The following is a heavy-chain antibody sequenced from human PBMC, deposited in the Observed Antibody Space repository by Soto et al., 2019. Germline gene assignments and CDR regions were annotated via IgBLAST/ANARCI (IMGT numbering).Heavy chain of an antibody. J-gene: IGHJ5*02. CDR2: IYYSGST. CDR1: GGSISSGGYY. V-gene: IGHV4-39*01. CDR3: ARVRTYGSGIGP. D-gene: IGHD3-10*01. Sequence: SETLSLTCTVSGGSISSGGYYWSWIRQHPGKGLEWIGCIYYSGSTYYNPSLKSRVTISVDTSKNQFSLKLSSVTAADTAVYYCARVRTYGSGIGPWGQGTLVTVSS.